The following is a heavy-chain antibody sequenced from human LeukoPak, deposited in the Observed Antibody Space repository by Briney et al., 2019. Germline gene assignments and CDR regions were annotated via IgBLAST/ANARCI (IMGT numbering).Heavy chain of an antibody. D-gene: IGHD6-6*01. CDR2: ISWNSGSI. Sequence: GGSLRLSCAASGFTFDDYAMHWVRQAPGKGLEWVSGISWNSGSIGYADSVKGRFTISRDNAKNSLYLQMNSLRAEDTALYYCAKGGEYSSTYFDHWGQGTLVTVSS. CDR1: GFTFDDYA. J-gene: IGHJ4*02. CDR3: AKGGEYSSTYFDH. V-gene: IGHV3-9*01.